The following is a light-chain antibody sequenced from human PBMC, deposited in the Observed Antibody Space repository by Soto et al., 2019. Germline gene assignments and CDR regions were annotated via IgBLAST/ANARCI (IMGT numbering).Light chain of an antibody. CDR2: EDT. J-gene: IGLJ1*01. V-gene: IGLV6-57*04. CDR3: SSYTSSSTLV. Sequence: NFMLTQPHSVSESPGKTVTISCTRDTGTIDSYYVQWYQQRPGGAPTTVIYEDTERPPGVSNRFSGSKSGNTASLTISGLQAEDEADYYCSSYTSSSTLVFGTGTKVTVL. CDR1: TGTIDSYY.